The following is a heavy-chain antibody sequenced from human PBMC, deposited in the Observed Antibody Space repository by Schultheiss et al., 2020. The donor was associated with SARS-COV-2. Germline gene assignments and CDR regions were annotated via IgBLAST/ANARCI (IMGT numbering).Heavy chain of an antibody. J-gene: IGHJ4*02. Sequence: SQTLSLTCAISGDSVSSNSAAWNWIRQSPSRGLEWLGRTYYRSKWYNAYADSVKSRITINPDTSKNQFSLQLNSVTPEDTAVYYCARGFLNHHYSGWLEANDYWGQGTLVTVSS. V-gene: IGHV6-1*01. D-gene: IGHD6-19*01. CDR1: GDSVSSNSAA. CDR3: ARGFLNHHYSGWLEANDY. CDR2: TYYRSKWYN.